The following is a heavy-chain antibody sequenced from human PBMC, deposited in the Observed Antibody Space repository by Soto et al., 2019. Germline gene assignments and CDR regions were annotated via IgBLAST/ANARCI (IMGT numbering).Heavy chain of an antibody. Sequence: GGSLRLSCAASGFTFSSYSMHWVRQAPGKGLEWLSYVSTSGAIKNYADSVKGRFTISRDNAKNSLYLQMHSLRAEDTAVYYCASLLTTVNYNAKYGMDVWGQGTPVTVSS. CDR3: ASLLTTVNYNAKYGMDV. CDR2: VSTSGAIK. J-gene: IGHJ6*02. V-gene: IGHV3-48*04. D-gene: IGHD3-10*01. CDR1: GFTFSSYS.